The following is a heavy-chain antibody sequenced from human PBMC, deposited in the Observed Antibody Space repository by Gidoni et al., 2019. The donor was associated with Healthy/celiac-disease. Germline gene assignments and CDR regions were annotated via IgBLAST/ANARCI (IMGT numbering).Heavy chain of an antibody. J-gene: IGHJ4*02. CDR1: GGSFSGYY. D-gene: IGHD6-13*01. V-gene: IGHV4-34*01. CDR2: INNSGST. CDR3: ARGRPTYSSSWYYGGDY. Sequence: QVQLQQWGAGLVKPSETLSLTCAVYGGSFSGYYWSWIRLPPVKGLEWIGEINNSGSTKYNPSLKGRVTISVDTSKNQFSLKLSSVTAADTAVYYCARGRPTYSSSWYYGGDYWGQGTLVTVSS.